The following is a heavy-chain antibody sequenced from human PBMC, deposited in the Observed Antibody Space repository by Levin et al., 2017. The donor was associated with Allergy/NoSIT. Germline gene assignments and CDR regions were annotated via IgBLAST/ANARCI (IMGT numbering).Heavy chain of an antibody. CDR2: ISGSGGST. V-gene: IGHV3-23*01. J-gene: IGHJ4*02. CDR3: AKDQGIQLWAYYFDY. CDR1: GFTFSSYA. D-gene: IGHD5-18*01. Sequence: GESLKISCAASGFTFSSYAMSWVRQAPGKGLEWVSAISGSGGSTYYADSVKGRFTISRDNSKNTLYLQMNSLRAEDTAVYYCAKDQGIQLWAYYFDYWGQGTLVTVSS.